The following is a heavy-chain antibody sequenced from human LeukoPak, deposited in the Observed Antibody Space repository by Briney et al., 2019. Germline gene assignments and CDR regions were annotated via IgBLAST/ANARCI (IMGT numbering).Heavy chain of an antibody. CDR3: VRDRGDGYNQIDY. V-gene: IGHV3-30*04. CDR2: ISKDGSNE. CDR1: GFTFSSYG. J-gene: IGHJ4*02. Sequence: SGGSLRLSSAASGFTFSSYGLHWVRQAPGKGLECVTVISKDGSNEHYADPGKGRFTISRDNSKNTLYLQMNSLRTEDTAVYYCVRDRGDGYNQIDYWGQGTLVTVSS. D-gene: IGHD5-24*01.